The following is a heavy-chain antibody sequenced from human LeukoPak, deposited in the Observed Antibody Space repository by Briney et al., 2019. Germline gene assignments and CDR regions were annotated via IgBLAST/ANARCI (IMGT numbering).Heavy chain of an antibody. CDR2: ISYDGSNK. CDR1: GYTFTSYA. Sequence: SCKASGYTFTSYAMHWVRQAPGKGLEWVAVISYDGSNKYYADSVKGRFTISRDNSKNTLYLQMNSLRAEDTDVYYCARGSGYYGFADYWGQGTLVTVSS. CDR3: ARGSGYYGFADY. D-gene: IGHD3-3*01. J-gene: IGHJ4*02. V-gene: IGHV3-30*04.